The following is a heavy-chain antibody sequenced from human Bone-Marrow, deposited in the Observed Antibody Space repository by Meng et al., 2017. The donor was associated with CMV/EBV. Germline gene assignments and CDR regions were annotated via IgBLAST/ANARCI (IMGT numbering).Heavy chain of an antibody. D-gene: IGHD6-13*01. Sequence: QGQPGESGGGVGQPGRSLRLSCAASGFTFSSYAMHWVRQAPGKGLEWVAVISYDGSNKYYADSVKGRFTISRDNSKNTLYLQMNSLRAEDTAVYYCAREIAAATPDYWGQGTLVTVSS. CDR2: ISYDGSNK. J-gene: IGHJ4*02. CDR3: AREIAAATPDY. V-gene: IGHV3-30-3*01. CDR1: GFTFSSYA.